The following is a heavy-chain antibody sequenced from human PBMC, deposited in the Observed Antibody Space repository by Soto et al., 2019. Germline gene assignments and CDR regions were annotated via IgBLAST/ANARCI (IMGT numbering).Heavy chain of an antibody. Sequence: GASVKVSCKDSGYTFTSYGISWVGQAPGKGREWSGGFDREDGETSYAQKFQGRVTMTEDTSTDSAYMELSSLTSEDMAIYYCAHGEGIVKSIVYFDSWGQGTLVTVSS. V-gene: IGHV1-24*01. D-gene: IGHD1-26*01. J-gene: IGHJ4*02. CDR1: GYTFTSYG. CDR2: FDREDGET. CDR3: AHGEGIVKSIVYFDS.